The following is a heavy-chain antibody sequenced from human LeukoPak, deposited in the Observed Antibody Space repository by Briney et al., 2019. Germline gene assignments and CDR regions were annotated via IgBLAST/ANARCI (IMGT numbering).Heavy chain of an antibody. CDR2: FDPEDGET. J-gene: IGHJ4*02. CDR1: GYTLTELS. V-gene: IGHV1-24*01. D-gene: IGHD2-15*01. CDR3: ATGGYCSSGSCYGYGNFDY. Sequence: ASVKVSCKLSGYTLTELSMHWVRQAPGKGLEWMGGFDPEDGETIYAQKFQGRVTMTEDTSTDTAYMELSSLRSEDTAVYYCATGGYCSSGSCYGYGNFDYWGQGTLVTVSS.